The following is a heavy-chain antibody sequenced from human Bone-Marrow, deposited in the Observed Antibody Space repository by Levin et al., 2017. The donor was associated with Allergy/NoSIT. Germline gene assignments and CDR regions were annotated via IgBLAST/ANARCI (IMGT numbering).Heavy chain of an antibody. CDR3: AKDLRPPTVTRLEYGMDV. D-gene: IGHD4-17*01. CDR2: ISGSGGST. CDR1: GFTFSSYA. J-gene: IGHJ6*02. Sequence: PGGSLRLSCAASGFTFSSYAMSWVRQAPGKGLEWVSAISGSGGSTYYADSVKGRFTISRDNSKNTLYLQMNSLRAEDTAVYYCAKDLRPPTVTRLEYGMDVWGQGTTVTVSS. V-gene: IGHV3-23*01.